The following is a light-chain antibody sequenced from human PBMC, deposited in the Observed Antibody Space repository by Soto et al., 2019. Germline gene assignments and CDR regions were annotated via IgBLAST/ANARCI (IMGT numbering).Light chain of an antibody. CDR2: EVS. Sequence: QSALTQPASVSGSPGQSITISCTGTSSDVGGYNYVSWYEQYPGKAPKLLISEVSNRPSGVSNRFSGSKSGNTASLTISGLQAEDEANYFCISYTDFSGPYVFGTGTKLPVL. J-gene: IGLJ1*01. CDR1: SSDVGGYNY. V-gene: IGLV2-14*01. CDR3: ISYTDFSGPYV.